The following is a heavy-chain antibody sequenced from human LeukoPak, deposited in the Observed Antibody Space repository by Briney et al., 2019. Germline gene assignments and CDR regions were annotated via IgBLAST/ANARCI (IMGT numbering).Heavy chain of an antibody. V-gene: IGHV3-30*18. CDR3: AKEGYYDSSGYYPTPYWYFDL. CDR1: GFTFSSYG. D-gene: IGHD3-22*01. CDR2: ISYDGSKK. J-gene: IGHJ2*01. Sequence: GGSLRLSCAASGFTFSSYGMHWVRQAPGKGLEWVAVISYDGSKKYYADSVKGRFTISRDNSKNTLYLQMNSLRAEYTAVYYCAKEGYYDSSGYYPTPYWYFDLWGRGTLVTVSS.